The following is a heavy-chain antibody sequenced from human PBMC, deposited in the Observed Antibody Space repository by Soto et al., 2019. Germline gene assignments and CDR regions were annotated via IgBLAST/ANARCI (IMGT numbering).Heavy chain of an antibody. CDR2: IWYDGSNK. CDR1: GFTFSSYG. CDR3: ARDEKTTVITGIDY. V-gene: IGHV3-33*01. J-gene: IGHJ4*02. D-gene: IGHD4-17*01. Sequence: QVQLVESGGGVVQPGRSLRLSCAASGFTFSSYGMHWVRQAPGKGLEWVAVIWYDGSNKYYADSVKGRFTISRDNSKNTLYLQMNGLRAEDTAVYYCARDEKTTVITGIDYWGQGTLVTVSS.